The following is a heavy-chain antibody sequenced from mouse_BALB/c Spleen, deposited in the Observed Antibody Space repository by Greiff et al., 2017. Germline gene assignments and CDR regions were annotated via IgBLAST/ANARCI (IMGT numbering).Heavy chain of an antibody. J-gene: IGHJ4*01. CDR1: GFTFSSYW. CDR2: IRLKSDNYAT. D-gene: IGHD2-1*01. Sequence: EVKLEESGGGLVQPGGSMKLSCVASGFTFSSYWMSWVRQSPEKGLEWVAEIRLKSDNYATHYAESVKGKFTISRDDSKSRLYLQMNSLRAEDTGIYYCTCYGNYLYYYAMDYWGQGTSVTVSS. CDR3: TCYGNYLYYYAMDY. V-gene: IGHV6-3*03.